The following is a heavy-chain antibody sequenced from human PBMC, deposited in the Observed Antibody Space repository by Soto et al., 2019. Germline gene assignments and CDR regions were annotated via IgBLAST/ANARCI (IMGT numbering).Heavy chain of an antibody. D-gene: IGHD3-3*01. CDR3: ARTPQGGNDFNV. CDR1: GFTFSDHY. CDR2: TRNKANSYTT. Sequence: EVQVVESGGGLVQPGGSLRLSCAGSGFTFSDHYMDWVRQAPGKGLEWVGRTRNKANSYTTEYAASVKGRFTISRDGSKTSLYLQMKSLQTEDTAGYDCARTPQGGNDFNVWGQGTTVTVSS. V-gene: IGHV3-72*01. J-gene: IGHJ6*02.